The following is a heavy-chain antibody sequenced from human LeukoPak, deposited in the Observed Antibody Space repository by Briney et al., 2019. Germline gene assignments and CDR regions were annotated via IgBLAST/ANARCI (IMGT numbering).Heavy chain of an antibody. CDR2: INHSGST. CDR3: ARAGLEYSSSVRGYFGY. V-gene: IGHV4-34*01. J-gene: IGHJ4*02. Sequence: SETLSLTCAVYGGSFSGYYWSWIRQPPGKGLEWIGEINHSGSTNYNPSLKSRVTISVDTSKNQFSLKLSSVTAADTAVYYCARAGLEYSSSVRGYFGYWGQGTLVTVSS. D-gene: IGHD6-6*01. CDR1: GGSFSGYY.